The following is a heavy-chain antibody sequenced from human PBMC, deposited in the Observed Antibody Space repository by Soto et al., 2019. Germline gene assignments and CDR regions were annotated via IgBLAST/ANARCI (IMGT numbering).Heavy chain of an antibody. CDR3: ARAGEDDPESHPFDI. D-gene: IGHD3-3*01. Sequence: SETLSLTCAVPVSSISSGYSWSWIGQPRGKGLEWIGYIYHSGSTYYNPSVKSRVTISVDRSKNQFSLKLSSVTAADTAVYYRARAGEDDPESHPFDIWGQATMVTASS. CDR1: VSSISSGYS. CDR2: IYHSGST. V-gene: IGHV4-30-2*01. J-gene: IGHJ3*02.